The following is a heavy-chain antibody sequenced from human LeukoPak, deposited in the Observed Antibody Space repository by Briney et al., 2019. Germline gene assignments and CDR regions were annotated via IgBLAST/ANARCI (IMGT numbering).Heavy chain of an antibody. Sequence: GESLKISCKGSGCSFTSYWIGWVRQMPGKGLEWMGIIYPGDSDTRYSPSFQGQVTISADKSISTAYLQWSSLKASDTAMYYCARNYGSLYYYYGMDVWGQGTTVTVSS. CDR3: ARNYGSLYYYYGMDV. CDR1: GCSFTSYW. D-gene: IGHD3-10*01. CDR2: IYPGDSDT. V-gene: IGHV5-51*01. J-gene: IGHJ6*02.